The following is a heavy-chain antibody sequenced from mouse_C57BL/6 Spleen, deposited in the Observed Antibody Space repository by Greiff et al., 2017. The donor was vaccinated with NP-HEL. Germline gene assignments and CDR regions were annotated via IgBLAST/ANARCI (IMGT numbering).Heavy chain of an antibody. CDR2: ISSGGSYT. CDR1: GFTFSSYG. Sequence: EVHLVESGGDLVKPGGSLKLSCAASGFTFSSYGMSWVRQTPDKRLEWVATISSGGSYTYYPDSVKGRFTISRDNAKNTLYLQMSSLKSEDTAMYYCARHSIITTVPLFDYWGQGTTLTVSS. J-gene: IGHJ2*01. CDR3: ARHSIITTVPLFDY. D-gene: IGHD1-1*01. V-gene: IGHV5-6*01.